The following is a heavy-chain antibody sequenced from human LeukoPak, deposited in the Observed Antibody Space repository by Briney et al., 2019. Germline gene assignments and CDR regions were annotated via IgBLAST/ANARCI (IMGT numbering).Heavy chain of an antibody. CDR3: ARAFTRLYCSSTSCEPNWNWFDP. Sequence: GRSLRLSCAASGFTFSSYAMHWVRQAPGKGLEWVAVISYDGSNKYYADSLKGRFTISRDNSKNTLYLQMNRLRAEDTAVYYCARAFTRLYCSSTSCEPNWNWFDPWGQGTLVTVSS. CDR1: GFTFSSYA. J-gene: IGHJ5*02. CDR2: ISYDGSNK. V-gene: IGHV3-30-3*01. D-gene: IGHD2-2*01.